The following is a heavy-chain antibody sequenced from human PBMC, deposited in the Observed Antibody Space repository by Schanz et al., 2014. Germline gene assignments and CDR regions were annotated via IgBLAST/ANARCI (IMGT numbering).Heavy chain of an antibody. CDR2: ISWNSVTK. CDR1: GFIFDDYA. D-gene: IGHD1-26*01. Sequence: EVRLVESGGGLVQPGRSLRLSCAASGFIFDDYAMHWVRQAPGKGLEWVSGISWNSVTKGYADSVKGRFTISRDNSKNTLYLQMNSLRAEDTAVYYCARDPSGSYGWFDPWGQGTLVTVSS. CDR3: ARDPSGSYGWFDP. J-gene: IGHJ5*02. V-gene: IGHV3-9*01.